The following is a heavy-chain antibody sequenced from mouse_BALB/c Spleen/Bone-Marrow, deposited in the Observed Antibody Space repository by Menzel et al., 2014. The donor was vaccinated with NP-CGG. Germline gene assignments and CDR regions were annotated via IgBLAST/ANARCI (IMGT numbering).Heavy chain of an antibody. CDR3: ASATSVISDGYIDV. J-gene: IGHJ1*01. D-gene: IGHD1-1*01. Sequence: EVQLVESGPDLVKPSQSLSLPCTVTGYSITSGYSWHWIRQFPGNKLEWIGYIHYSGSTNYNPALKSRISITRNASKNLFFLQLNFETAEDTATYCCASATSVISDGYIDVWGAGTTVTVSS. V-gene: IGHV3-1*02. CDR2: IHYSGST. CDR1: GYSITSGYS.